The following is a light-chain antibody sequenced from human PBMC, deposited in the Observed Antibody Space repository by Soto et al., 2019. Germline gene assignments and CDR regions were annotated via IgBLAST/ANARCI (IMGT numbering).Light chain of an antibody. V-gene: IGKV3-11*01. Sequence: DIVLTQSPSTLSLSPGERATLSCRASQSVSSYLAWYQQKPGQAPRLLIYDASTRATGIPARFSGSGSGTDFTLTISSLEPEDFAVYYCQQRSNSTWTFGQGTKVEIK. CDR2: DAS. J-gene: IGKJ1*01. CDR1: QSVSSY. CDR3: QQRSNSTWT.